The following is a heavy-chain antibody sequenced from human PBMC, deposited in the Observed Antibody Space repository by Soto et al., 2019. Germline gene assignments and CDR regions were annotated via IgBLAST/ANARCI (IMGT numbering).Heavy chain of an antibody. CDR1: GGSFSGYY. CDR3: ARGKRIDY. Sequence: SETLSLTCAVYGGSFSGYYWSWIRQPPGKGLEWIGEINHSGSTNYNPSLKSRVTISVDTSKNQFSLKLSSVTAADTAVYYCARGKRIDYWGQGTLVTVSS. CDR2: INHSGST. J-gene: IGHJ4*02. V-gene: IGHV4-34*01.